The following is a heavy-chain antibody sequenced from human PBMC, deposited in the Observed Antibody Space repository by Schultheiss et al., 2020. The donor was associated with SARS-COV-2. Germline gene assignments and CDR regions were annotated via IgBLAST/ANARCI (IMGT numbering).Heavy chain of an antibody. D-gene: IGHD3-22*01. CDR1: GFSVSNNY. V-gene: IGHV3-53*01. Sequence: GGSLRLSCEASGFSVSNNYMSWVRQAPGKGLEWVSMIYSAGNTHYADSVEGRFTISRDNSKNTLYLQMDSLRAEDTAVYYCARDHQEVSGYWGNYYYHMGVWGSGTTVTVSS. CDR2: IYSAGNT. CDR3: ARDHQEVSGYWGNYYYHMGV. J-gene: IGHJ6*03.